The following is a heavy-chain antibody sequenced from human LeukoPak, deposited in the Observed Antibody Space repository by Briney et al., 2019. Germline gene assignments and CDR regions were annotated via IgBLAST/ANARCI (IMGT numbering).Heavy chain of an antibody. CDR1: GFTFSTYG. CDR3: VKERGPFDAFDF. Sequence: GGSLRLSCAATGFTFSTYGMHWVRQAPGKGLEWVAVIWSDGNNKFYADSVKGRFTFSRDNSRNTLSLQMNSLGADDTAVYYCVKERGPFDAFDFWGQGTMVTVSS. V-gene: IGHV3-33*06. CDR2: IWSDGNNK. J-gene: IGHJ3*01.